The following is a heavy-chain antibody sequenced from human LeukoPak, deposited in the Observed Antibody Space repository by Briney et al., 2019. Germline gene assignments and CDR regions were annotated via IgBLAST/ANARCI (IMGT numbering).Heavy chain of an antibody. CDR3: ARWDSGGYYWSSYYYYMDV. CDR1: GYTFTGYY. CDR2: INPNSGGT. Sequence: ASVKVSCKASGYTFTGYYMHWVRQAPGQGLEWMGWINPNSGGTNYAQKFQGRVTMTRDTSISTAYMELSRLRSDDTAVYYCARWDSGGYYWSSYYYYMDVWGKGTTVTVSS. J-gene: IGHJ6*03. V-gene: IGHV1-2*02. D-gene: IGHD3-22*01.